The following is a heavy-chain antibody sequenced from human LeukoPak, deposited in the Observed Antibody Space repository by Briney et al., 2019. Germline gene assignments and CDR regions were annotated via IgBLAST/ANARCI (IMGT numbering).Heavy chain of an antibody. CDR1: GYTFTGYY. D-gene: IGHD3-10*01. Sequence: ASVKVSCKASGYTFTGYYMHWVRQAPGQGLEWMGWINPNSGGTNYAQKFQDRVTMTRDTSISTAYMELSRLRSDDTAVYYCARVVTYYYGSGSYSWFDPWGQGTLVTVSS. CDR3: ARVVTYYYGSGSYSWFDP. J-gene: IGHJ5*02. CDR2: INPNSGGT. V-gene: IGHV1-2*02.